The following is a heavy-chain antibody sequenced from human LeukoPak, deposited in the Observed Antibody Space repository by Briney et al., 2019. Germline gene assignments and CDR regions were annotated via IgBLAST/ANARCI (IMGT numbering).Heavy chain of an antibody. CDR2: INPLSGGT. J-gene: IGHJ4*02. D-gene: IGHD3-10*01. CDR3: ARAPGGSGSYAFDY. V-gene: IGHV1-2*02. Sequence: GASVTVSCKASGYTFTGYFIHWVRQAPGQGLEWVGWINPLSGGTSYAQKFQGRVTMTRDTSMSTAYMELNSLRSDDTAVYYCARAPGGSGSYAFDYWGQGTLVAVSS. CDR1: GYTFTGYF.